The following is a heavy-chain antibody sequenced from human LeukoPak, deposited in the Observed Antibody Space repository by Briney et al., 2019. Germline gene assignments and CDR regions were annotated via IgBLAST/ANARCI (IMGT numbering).Heavy chain of an antibody. CDR3: ARDFRDGSTFSSDY. Sequence: PGGSLSLSCAASGFTVSSNYMSWVRQAPGKGLEWVSVIYSGGSTYYADSVKGRFTISRDNSKNTLYLQMNSLRAEDTAVYYCARDFRDGSTFSSDYWGQGTLVTVSS. D-gene: IGHD5-24*01. CDR2: IYSGGST. J-gene: IGHJ4*02. CDR1: GFTVSSNY. V-gene: IGHV3-53*01.